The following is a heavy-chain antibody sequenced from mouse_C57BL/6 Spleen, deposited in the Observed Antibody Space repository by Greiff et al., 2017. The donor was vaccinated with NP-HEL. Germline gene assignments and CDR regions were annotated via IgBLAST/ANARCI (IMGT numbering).Heavy chain of an antibody. V-gene: IGHV5-4*01. CDR2: ISDGGSYT. D-gene: IGHD3-3*01. CDR1: GFTFSSYA. Sequence: EVQRVESGGGLVKPGGSLKLSCAASGFTFSSYAMSWVRQTPEKRLEWVATISDGGSYTYYPDNVKGRFTLSRDNAKNNLYLQMSHLKSEDTAMYYCAREEGTGFAYWGQGTLVTVSA. CDR3: AREEGTGFAY. J-gene: IGHJ3*01.